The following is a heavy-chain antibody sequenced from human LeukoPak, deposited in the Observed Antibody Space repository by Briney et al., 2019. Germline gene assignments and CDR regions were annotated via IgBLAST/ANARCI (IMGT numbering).Heavy chain of an antibody. J-gene: IGHJ3*02. CDR2: ISYDGSNK. CDR1: GFTFSSYG. CDR3: ARDTKFGESNIAGGWYAFDI. Sequence: GRSLRLSCAASGFTFSSYGMHWVRQAPGKGLGWVAVISYDGSNKYYADSVKGRFTISRDNSKNTLYLQMNSLRAEDTAVYYCARDTKFGESNIAGGWYAFDIWGQGTMVTVSS. D-gene: IGHD3-10*01. V-gene: IGHV3-30*03.